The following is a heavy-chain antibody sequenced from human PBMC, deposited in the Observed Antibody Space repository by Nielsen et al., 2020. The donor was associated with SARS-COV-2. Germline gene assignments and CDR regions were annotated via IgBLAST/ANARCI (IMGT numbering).Heavy chain of an antibody. D-gene: IGHD2-15*01. J-gene: IGHJ6*03. CDR2: ISYDGSNK. CDR3: AKQAMVAANYYYYMDV. V-gene: IGHV3-30*18. CDR1: GFTFSSYG. Sequence: GGSLRLSCAAPGFTFSSYGMHWVRQAPGKGLEWVAVISYDGSNKYYADSVKGRFTISRDNSKNTLYLQMNSLRAEDTAVYYCAKQAMVAANYYYYMDVWGKGTTVTVSS.